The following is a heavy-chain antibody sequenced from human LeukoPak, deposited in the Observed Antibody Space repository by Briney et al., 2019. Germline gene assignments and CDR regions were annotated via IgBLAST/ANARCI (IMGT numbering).Heavy chain of an antibody. Sequence: EASVKVSCKASGGTFSSYAISWVRQAPGQGLEWMGGIIPTFGTANYAQKFQGRVTITADESTSTAYMELSSLRSEDTAVYYCARAILGSGYSTLPDYGMDVWGQGTTVTVSS. CDR3: ARAILGSGYSTLPDYGMDV. V-gene: IGHV1-69*13. CDR2: IIPTFGTA. J-gene: IGHJ6*02. CDR1: GGTFSSYA. D-gene: IGHD3-22*01.